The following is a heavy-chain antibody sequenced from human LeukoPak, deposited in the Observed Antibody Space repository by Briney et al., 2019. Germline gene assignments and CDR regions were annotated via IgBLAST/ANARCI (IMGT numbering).Heavy chain of an antibody. J-gene: IGHJ4*02. V-gene: IGHV4-39*01. CDR2: IYYSGST. CDR1: GGSVISSSYY. CDR3: PRQAKKDIAAAAIDY. Sequence: SETLSLTCTVSGGSVISSSYYWGWIRQPPGKGLEWIGSIYYSGSTYYNPSLKSRVTISVDTSKTHSPLKLRSAPAANTAAYYFPRQAKKDIAAAAIDYWGQGTLVTASS. D-gene: IGHD6-25*01.